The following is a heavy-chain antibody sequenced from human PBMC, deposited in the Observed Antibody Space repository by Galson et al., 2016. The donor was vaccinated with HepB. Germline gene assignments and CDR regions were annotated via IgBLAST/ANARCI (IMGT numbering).Heavy chain of an antibody. V-gene: IGHV1-18*01. CDR2: ISAYNGNT. J-gene: IGHJ4*02. D-gene: IGHD2-2*01. CDR3: ARGPSSTRTFDY. CDR1: GYTFTSYS. Sequence: SVKVSCKASGYTFTSYSISWVRQAPGQGLEWMGWISAYNGNTNYAQKLQGRVTMTTDTSTSTAYMELRSLRSDDPAVYYCARGPSSTRTFDYWGQGTLVTVSS.